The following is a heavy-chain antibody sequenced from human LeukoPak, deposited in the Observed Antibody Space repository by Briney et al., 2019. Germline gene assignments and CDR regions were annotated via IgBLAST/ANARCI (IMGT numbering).Heavy chain of an antibody. V-gene: IGHV1-46*01. CDR1: RYTFTSYY. CDR3: AGDVASSGYYWD. J-gene: IGHJ4*02. D-gene: IGHD3-22*01. Sequence: ASVKVSCKASRYTFTSYYMHWVRQAPGQGLEWMGIINPSGGSASYAQKFQGRVTMTRDTSTSTVYMEVSSLRSEDTAVYYCAGDVASSGYYWDWGQGTLVTVSS. CDR2: INPSGGSA.